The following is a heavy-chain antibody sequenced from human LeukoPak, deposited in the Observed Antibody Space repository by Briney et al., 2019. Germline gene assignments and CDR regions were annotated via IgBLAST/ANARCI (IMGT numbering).Heavy chain of an antibody. D-gene: IGHD4-17*01. V-gene: IGHV1-69*04. Sequence: SVKVSCKASGGTFSSYAISWVRQAPGQGLEWMGRITPILGIANYAQKFQGRVTITADKSTSTAYMELSSLRSEDTAVYYCARTTSGAFDIWGQGTMVTVSS. CDR3: ARTTSGAFDI. CDR1: GGTFSSYA. J-gene: IGHJ3*02. CDR2: ITPILGIA.